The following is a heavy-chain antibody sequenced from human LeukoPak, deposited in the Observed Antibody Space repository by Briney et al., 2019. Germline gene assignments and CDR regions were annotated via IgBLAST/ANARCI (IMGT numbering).Heavy chain of an antibody. D-gene: IGHD3-3*01. Sequence: LAGGSLRLSCAASGFIFKNYWMTWVRQAPGKGLEWVSAISGSGGSTYYADSVKGRFTISRDNSKNTLYLQMNSLRAEDTAVYYCANSSPRFLEWAFGDYFDYWGQGTLVTVSS. CDR1: GFIFKNYW. CDR3: ANSSPRFLEWAFGDYFDY. CDR2: ISGSGGST. J-gene: IGHJ4*02. V-gene: IGHV3-23*01.